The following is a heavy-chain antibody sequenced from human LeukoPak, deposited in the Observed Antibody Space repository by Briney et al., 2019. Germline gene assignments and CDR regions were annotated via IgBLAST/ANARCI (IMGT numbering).Heavy chain of an antibody. CDR3: ARGAAVDHCSGGSCSYPY. D-gene: IGHD2-15*01. CDR1: GYTFTSYG. Sequence: ASVKVSCKASGYTFTSYGISWVRQAPGQGLEWMGWISAYNGNTNYAQKLQGRVTMTTDTSTSTAYMELRSLRSDDTAVYYCARGAAVDHCSGGSCSYPYWGQGTLVTVSS. CDR2: ISAYNGNT. V-gene: IGHV1-18*01. J-gene: IGHJ4*02.